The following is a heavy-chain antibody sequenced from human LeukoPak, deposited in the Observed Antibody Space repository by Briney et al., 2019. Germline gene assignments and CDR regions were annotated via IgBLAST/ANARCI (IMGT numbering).Heavy chain of an antibody. CDR1: GASVSSSNFY. Sequence: PSETLSLTCTVSGASVSSSNFYGAWIRQPPGRGFEWIGSIYWSGRTLYTSSLKSRVTISLDTSRNQFSLKMTSVIAADTAVYYCARYCSGDCYFDSWGQGSLVTVTS. D-gene: IGHD2-21*01. CDR2: IYWSGRT. V-gene: IGHV4-39*01. J-gene: IGHJ4*02. CDR3: ARYCSGDCYFDS.